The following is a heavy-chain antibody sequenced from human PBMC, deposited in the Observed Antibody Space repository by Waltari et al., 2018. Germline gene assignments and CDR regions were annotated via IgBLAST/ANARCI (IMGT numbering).Heavy chain of an antibody. CDR2: INHSGST. Sequence: QVQLQQWGAGLLKPSETLSLTCAVYGGSFSGYYWRWIRQPPGTGLEWIGEINHSGSTNYNQSLKSRVTISVDTSKNQFSLKLSSVTAADTAVYYCARAVTIFGSGVDYYYYMDVWGKGTTVTVSS. J-gene: IGHJ6*03. CDR3: ARAVTIFGSGVDYYYYMDV. CDR1: GGSFSGYY. D-gene: IGHD3-3*01. V-gene: IGHV4-34*01.